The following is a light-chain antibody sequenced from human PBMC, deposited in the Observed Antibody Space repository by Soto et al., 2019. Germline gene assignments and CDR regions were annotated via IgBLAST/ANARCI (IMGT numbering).Light chain of an antibody. CDR2: SNN. Sequence: QSVLTQPPSASGTPGQRGTISCSGSSSNIGRNTVNWYQQLPGTAPKLLIYSNNQRPSGVPHRVSGSKSGASASLAISGLQYEDEYDYCCAACDDGVNGQVFGTGIKVTVL. V-gene: IGLV1-44*01. J-gene: IGLJ1*01. CDR3: AACDDGVNGQV. CDR1: SSNIGRNT.